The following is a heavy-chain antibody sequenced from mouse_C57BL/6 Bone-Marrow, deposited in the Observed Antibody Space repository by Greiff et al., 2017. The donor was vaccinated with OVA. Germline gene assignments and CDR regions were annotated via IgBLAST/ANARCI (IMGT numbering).Heavy chain of an antibody. Sequence: VKLVESGAELVQPGASVKLSCKASGYTFTEYTIHWVKQRSGQGLEWIGWFYPGSGSIKYNEKFKDKATLTADKSSSTVYMELSRLTSEDSAVYFCARHEDKTYYDEGGAWFAYWGQGTLVTVSA. J-gene: IGHJ3*01. V-gene: IGHV1-62-2*01. CDR1: GYTFTEYT. D-gene: IGHD2-4*01. CDR3: ARHEDKTYYDEGGAWFAY. CDR2: FYPGSGSI.